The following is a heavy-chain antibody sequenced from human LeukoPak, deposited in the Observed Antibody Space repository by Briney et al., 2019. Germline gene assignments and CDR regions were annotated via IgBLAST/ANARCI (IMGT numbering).Heavy chain of an antibody. CDR1: GGSISSGSYY. D-gene: IGHD3-3*01. J-gene: IGHJ3*02. V-gene: IGHV4-61*02. Sequence: PSETLSLTCTVSGGSISSGSYYWSWIRQPAGKGLEWIGRIYTSGSTNYNPSLKSRVTISVDTSKTQFSLKLSSVTAADTAVYYCSSEVTIFGVVTDDAFDIWGQGTMVTVSS. CDR3: SSEVTIFGVVTDDAFDI. CDR2: IYTSGST.